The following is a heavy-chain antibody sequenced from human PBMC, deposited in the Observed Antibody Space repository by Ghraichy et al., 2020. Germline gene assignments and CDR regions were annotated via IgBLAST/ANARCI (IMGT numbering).Heavy chain of an antibody. CDR2: INPNSGGT. V-gene: IGHV1-2*04. CDR3: ARGRRTTIFGVVIITLFDY. J-gene: IGHJ4*02. D-gene: IGHD3-3*01. CDR1: GYTFTGYY. Sequence: ASVKVSCKASGYTFTGYYMHWVRQAPGQGLEWMGWINPNSGGTNYAQKFQGWVTMTRDTSISTAYMELSRLRSDDTAVYYCARGRRTTIFGVVIITLFDYWGQGTLVTVSS.